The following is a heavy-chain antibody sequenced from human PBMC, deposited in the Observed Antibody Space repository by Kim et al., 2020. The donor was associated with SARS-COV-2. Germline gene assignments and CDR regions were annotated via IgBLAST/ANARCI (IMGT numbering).Heavy chain of an antibody. J-gene: IGHJ4*02. V-gene: IGHV1-3*01. D-gene: IGHD2-2*01. Sequence: SQKFQGRVTITRDTPASTVYMALSSLRSEDTAVNYCARGKIVMVPAALDYWGQGTLVTVSS. CDR3: ARGKIVMVPAALDY.